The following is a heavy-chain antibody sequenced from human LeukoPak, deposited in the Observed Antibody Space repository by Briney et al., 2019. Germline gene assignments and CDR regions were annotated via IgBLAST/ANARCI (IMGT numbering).Heavy chain of an antibody. CDR3: AKGSRDILTGYGYYYYYYMDV. CDR2: FSGSGVST. D-gene: IGHD3-9*01. CDR1: GFTFSNYA. Sequence: GGSLRLSCAASGFTFSNYAMSWVRQAPGKGLEWVSAFSGSGVSTHYADSVKGRFTISRDNSKNTLYLQMNSLTAEDTAVYYCAKGSRDILTGYGYYYYYYMDVWGKGTTVTVSS. V-gene: IGHV3-23*01. J-gene: IGHJ6*03.